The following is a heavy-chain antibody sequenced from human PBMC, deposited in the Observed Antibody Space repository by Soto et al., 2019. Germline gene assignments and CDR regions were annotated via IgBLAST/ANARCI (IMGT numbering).Heavy chain of an antibody. J-gene: IGHJ3*02. Sequence: GGSLRLSCAASGFTFSSYAMHWVRQAPGKGLEWVAVMSYDGSNKYYADSVKGRFTISRDNSKNTLYLQMNSLRAEDTAVYYCARDWVNARYCSSTSCYRPGAFDIWGQGTMVTVSS. D-gene: IGHD2-2*02. CDR3: ARDWVNARYCSSTSCYRPGAFDI. CDR2: MSYDGSNK. CDR1: GFTFSSYA. V-gene: IGHV3-30-3*01.